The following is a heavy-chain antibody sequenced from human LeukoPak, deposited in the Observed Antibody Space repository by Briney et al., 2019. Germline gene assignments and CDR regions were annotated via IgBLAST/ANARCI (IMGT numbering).Heavy chain of an antibody. V-gene: IGHV1-69*05. J-gene: IGHJ4*02. CDR2: IIPIFGTA. CDR1: GGTYSSYA. Sequence: SVKVSCKASGGTYSSYAISWVRQAPGQGLEWMGRIIPIFGTANYAQKFQGGVTITTDESTSTAYMELSSLRSEDTAAYYCASGPLYGGYDDWGQGTLVTVSS. CDR3: ASGPLYGGYDD. D-gene: IGHD5-12*01.